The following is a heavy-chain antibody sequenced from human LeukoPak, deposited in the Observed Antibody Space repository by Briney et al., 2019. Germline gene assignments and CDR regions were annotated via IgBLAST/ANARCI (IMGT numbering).Heavy chain of an antibody. CDR2: IYYSGST. CDR3: ARHRRDCSGGSCYYLPYYYYYYMDV. CDR1: GGSISSSSYY. Sequence: SETLSLTCTVSGGSISSSSYYWGWIRQPPGKGLEWIGSIYYSGSTYYNPSLKSRVTISVDTSKNQFSLKLSSVTDADTAVYYCARHRRDCSGGSCYYLPYYYYYYMDVWGKGTTVTISS. J-gene: IGHJ6*03. D-gene: IGHD2-15*01. V-gene: IGHV4-39*01.